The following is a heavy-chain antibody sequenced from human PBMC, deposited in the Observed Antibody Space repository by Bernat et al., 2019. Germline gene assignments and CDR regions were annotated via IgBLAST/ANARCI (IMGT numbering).Heavy chain of an antibody. CDR1: GFTFSNAW. D-gene: IGHD2-15*01. Sequence: EVQLVESGGGLVKPGGSLRLSCAASGFTFSNAWMNWVRQAPGKGLEWVGRIKSKTDGGTTDYAAPVKGRFTISRDDSKNTLYLQMNSLKTEDTAVYYCTTDLDVVDPNYYYGMDVWGQGTTVTVSS. V-gene: IGHV3-15*07. CDR3: TTDLDVVDPNYYYGMDV. CDR2: IKSKTDGGTT. J-gene: IGHJ6*02.